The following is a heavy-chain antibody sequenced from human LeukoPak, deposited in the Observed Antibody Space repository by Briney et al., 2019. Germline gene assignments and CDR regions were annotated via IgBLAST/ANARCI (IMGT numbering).Heavy chain of an antibody. CDR3: ARGLNDYVWGSYRKNWFDP. J-gene: IGHJ5*02. CDR2: INHSGST. Sequence: SETLSLTCAVYGGSFSGYYWSWIRQPPGKGLEWIGGINHSGSTNYNPSLKSRVTISVDTSKNQFSLKLSSVTAADTAVYYCARGLNDYVWGSYRKNWFDPWGQGTLVTVSS. V-gene: IGHV4-34*01. CDR1: GGSFSGYY. D-gene: IGHD3-16*02.